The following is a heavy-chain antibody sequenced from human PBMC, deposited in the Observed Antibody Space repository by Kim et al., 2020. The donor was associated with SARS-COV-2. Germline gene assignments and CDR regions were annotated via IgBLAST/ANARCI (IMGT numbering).Heavy chain of an antibody. Sequence: PALHSRVTISVDTSKNQFSRKLSSGTAADTAVYYCARHLSMIVVLGAFDIWGQGTMVTVSS. D-gene: IGHD3-22*01. J-gene: IGHJ3*02. CDR3: ARHLSMIVVLGAFDI. V-gene: IGHV4-39*01.